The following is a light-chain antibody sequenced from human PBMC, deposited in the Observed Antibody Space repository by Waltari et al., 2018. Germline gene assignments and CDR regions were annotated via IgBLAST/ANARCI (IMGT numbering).Light chain of an antibody. J-gene: IGKJ2*01. Sequence: DIQMTQSTSSLSASVGYRVTITCRASHSINNYLNWYQHKPGKAPNLLIYAASSLHSGVPSRFSGSGSGTDFTLTISSLQADDVATYYCQQSSSTPQDAFGQGTKLEIK. CDR1: HSINNY. CDR3: QQSSSTPQDA. V-gene: IGKV1-39*01. CDR2: AAS.